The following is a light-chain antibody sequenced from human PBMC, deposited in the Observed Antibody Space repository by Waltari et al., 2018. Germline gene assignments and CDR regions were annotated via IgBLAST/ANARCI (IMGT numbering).Light chain of an antibody. CDR2: DTS. CDR1: QCVTNY. CDR3: QQRRDWPLT. V-gene: IGKV3-11*01. J-gene: IGKJ4*01. Sequence: IVLTQSPAILSLSPGERATLSWRASQCVTNYLAWYQQKPGQAPRLLIYDTSNRATGIPARFSGSGFGTDFTLTISSLEPEDFAVYYCQQRRDWPLTFGGGTKVEIK.